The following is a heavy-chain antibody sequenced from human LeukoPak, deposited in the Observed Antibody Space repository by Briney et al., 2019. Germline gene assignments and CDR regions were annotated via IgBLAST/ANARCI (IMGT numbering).Heavy chain of an antibody. V-gene: IGHV3-7*01. Sequence: GGSLRLSCAASGFTFSTYWVSWVRQAPGKGLEWVANIKQDGSEKYYVDSVKGRFTISRDNAMNSLSLQMSSLRAEDTAVYYCARDLSWGAFDLWGQGTMVTVSS. D-gene: IGHD1-26*01. CDR3: ARDLSWGAFDL. J-gene: IGHJ3*01. CDR2: IKQDGSEK. CDR1: GFTFSTYW.